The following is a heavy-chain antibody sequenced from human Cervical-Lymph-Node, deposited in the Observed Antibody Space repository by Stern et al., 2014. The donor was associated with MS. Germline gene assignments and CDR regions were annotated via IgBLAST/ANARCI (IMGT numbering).Heavy chain of an antibody. J-gene: IGHJ5*02. CDR2: DYPGASDT. CDR1: GYSFTSYW. D-gene: IGHD6-19*01. Sequence: EVQLVQSGAEMKKPGESLKISCKASGYSFTSYWIAWVRQMPGKGLEWMGIDYPGASDTRYNWAFQGQTTISADKSPNTAYLQWNSLQASDSGIYYCARQSSTGWSAFDPWGQGTPVTVSS. CDR3: ARQSSTGWSAFDP. V-gene: IGHV5-51*01.